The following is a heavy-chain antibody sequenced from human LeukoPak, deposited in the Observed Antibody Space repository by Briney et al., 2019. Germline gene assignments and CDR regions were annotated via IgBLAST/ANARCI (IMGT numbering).Heavy chain of an antibody. Sequence: SETLSLTCTVSGYSISSGYYWGWIRQPPGKGLEWIGRIYHSGSTYYNPSLKSRVTISVDTSKNQFSLKLSSVTAADPDVYYCASLEMAYYYDSSGVSSRGMDVWGQGTTVTVSS. V-gene: IGHV4-38-2*02. CDR3: ASLEMAYYYDSSGVSSRGMDV. D-gene: IGHD3-22*01. CDR1: GYSISSGYY. CDR2: IYHSGST. J-gene: IGHJ6*02.